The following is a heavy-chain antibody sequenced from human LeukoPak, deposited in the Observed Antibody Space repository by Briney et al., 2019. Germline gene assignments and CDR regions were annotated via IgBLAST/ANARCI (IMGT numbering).Heavy chain of an antibody. CDR1: GGSISSSSYY. CDR2: IYYSGST. D-gene: IGHD5-12*01. CDR3: AREYIVATIGAPCWFDP. J-gene: IGHJ5*02. Sequence: SETLSLTCTVSGGSISSSSYYWGWIRQPPGKGLEWIGSIYYSGSTYYNPSLKSRVTISVDTSKNQFSLKLSSVTAADTAVYYCAREYIVATIGAPCWFDPWGQGTLVTVSS. V-gene: IGHV4-39*07.